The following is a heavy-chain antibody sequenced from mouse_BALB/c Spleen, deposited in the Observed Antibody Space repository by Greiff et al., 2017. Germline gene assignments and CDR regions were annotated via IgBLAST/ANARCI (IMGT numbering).Heavy chain of an antibody. J-gene: IGHJ3*01. CDR3: TRPYYYGSSWFAY. Sequence: EVQRVESGGGLVQPGGSMKLSCVASGFTFSNYWMNWVRQSPEKGLEWVAEIRLKSNNYATHYAESVKGRFTISRDDSKSSVYLQMNNLRAEDTGIYYCTRPYYYGSSWFAYWGQGTLVTVSA. D-gene: IGHD1-1*01. V-gene: IGHV6-6*02. CDR1: GFTFSNYW. CDR2: IRLKSNNYAT.